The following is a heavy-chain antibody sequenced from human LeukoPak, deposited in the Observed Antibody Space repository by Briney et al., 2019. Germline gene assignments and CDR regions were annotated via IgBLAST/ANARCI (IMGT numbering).Heavy chain of an antibody. V-gene: IGHV1-69*05. CDR2: IIPIFGTA. Sequence: SVKVSCKASGGTFSSYAISWVRQAPGQGLEWMGGIIPIFGTANYAQKLQGRVTMTTDTSTSTAYMELRSLRSDDTAVYYCARDLSLTTMVRGDYWGQGTLVTVSS. CDR1: GGTFSSYA. CDR3: ARDLSLTTMVRGDY. D-gene: IGHD3-10*01. J-gene: IGHJ4*02.